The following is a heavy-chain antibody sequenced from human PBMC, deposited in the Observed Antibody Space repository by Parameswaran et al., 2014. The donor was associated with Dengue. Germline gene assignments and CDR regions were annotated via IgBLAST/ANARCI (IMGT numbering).Heavy chain of an antibody. V-gene: IGHV3-20*03. CDR2: INWNGAST. CDR3: ARVTGTNYYYFAMDV. J-gene: IGHJ6*02. Sequence: RWIRQPPGKGLEWVSGINWNGASTGYADSVKGRFTISRDNAKNSLYLQMNSLRVEDTALYFCARVTGTNYYYFAMDVWGQGTTVTVSS.